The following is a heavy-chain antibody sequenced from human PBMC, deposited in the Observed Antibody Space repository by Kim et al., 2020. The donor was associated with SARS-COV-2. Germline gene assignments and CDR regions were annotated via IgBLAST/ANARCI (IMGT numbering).Heavy chain of an antibody. D-gene: IGHD3-16*02. Sequence: ASVKVSCKASGYTFTSYGISWVRQAPGQGLEWMGWISAYNGNTNYAQKLQGRVTMTTDTSTSTAYMELRSLRSDDTAVYYCARYYDYVWGSYLLYYYYGMDVWGQGTTVTVSS. V-gene: IGHV1-18*01. J-gene: IGHJ6*02. CDR1: GYTFTSYG. CDR3: ARYYDYVWGSYLLYYYYGMDV. CDR2: ISAYNGNT.